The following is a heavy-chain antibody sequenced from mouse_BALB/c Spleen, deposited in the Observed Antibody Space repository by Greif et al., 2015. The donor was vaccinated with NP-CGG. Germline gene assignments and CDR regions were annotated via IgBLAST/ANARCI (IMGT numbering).Heavy chain of an antibody. J-gene: IGHJ3*01. CDR3: ARDWFAY. Sequence: EVKVVESGGGLVQPGGSLRLSCATSGFTFTDYYMSWVRQPPGKALEWLGFIRNKANGYTTEYSASVKGRFTISRDNSQSILYLQMNTLRAEDSATYYCARDWFAYWGQGTLVTVSA. CDR1: GFTFTDYY. V-gene: IGHV7-3*02. CDR2: IRNKANGYTT.